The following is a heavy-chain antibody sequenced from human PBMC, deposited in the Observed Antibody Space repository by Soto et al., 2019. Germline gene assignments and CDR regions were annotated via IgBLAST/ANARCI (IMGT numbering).Heavy chain of an antibody. D-gene: IGHD1-26*01. V-gene: IGHV1-58*01. CDR2: IVVGSGNT. Sequence: ASVKVSCKASGFTFTSSAVQWVRQARGQRLELIGWIVVGSGNTNYAQKFQERVTITRDMSTSTAYMELSSLRSEDTAAYYCAADPTYSGSYPYYYYYGMDVWGQGTTVTVYS. CDR3: AADPTYSGSYPYYYYYGMDV. CDR1: GFTFTSSA. J-gene: IGHJ6*02.